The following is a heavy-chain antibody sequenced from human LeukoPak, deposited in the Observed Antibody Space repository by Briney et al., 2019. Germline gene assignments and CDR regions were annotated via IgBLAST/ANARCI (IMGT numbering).Heavy chain of an antibody. CDR3: ARRPSSSWYGWFDP. D-gene: IGHD6-13*01. V-gene: IGHV1-69*05. Sequence: ASVKVSCKTSGGPFSTYTFSWVRQAPGQGLEWMGGIIPMFGSTNYAQKFQGRVTMTRDMSTSTVYMELSSLRSEDTAVYYCARRPSSSWYGWFDPWGQGTLVTVSS. CDR2: IIPMFGST. J-gene: IGHJ5*02. CDR1: GGPFSTYT.